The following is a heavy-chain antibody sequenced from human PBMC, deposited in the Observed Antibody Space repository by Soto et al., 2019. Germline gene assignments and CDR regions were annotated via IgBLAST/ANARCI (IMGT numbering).Heavy chain of an antibody. V-gene: IGHV1-2*02. CDR1: GYTFTGYY. J-gene: IGHJ4*02. Sequence: QVQLVQSGAEVKKPGASVKVSCKASGYTFTGYYMHWVRQAPGQGLEWMGWINPNSGGTNYAQKFQGRVTMTRDTSISTSYMELSRLRSDDTAVYYCASPGLVSGIQLWPFDYWGQGTLVTVSS. CDR3: ASPGLVSGIQLWPFDY. D-gene: IGHD5-18*01. CDR2: INPNSGGT.